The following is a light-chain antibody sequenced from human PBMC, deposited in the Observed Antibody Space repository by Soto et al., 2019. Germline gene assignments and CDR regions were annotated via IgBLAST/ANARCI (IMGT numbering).Light chain of an antibody. CDR2: EVT. CDR3: SSYTSSGSLDVI. V-gene: IGLV2-14*01. CDR1: SSDVGGYNY. Sequence: QSVLTQTASVSGSPGQSITISCTGTSSDVGGYNYVSWYQQYPGKAPKLMIYEVTNRPSGVSNRFSGSKSANTASLTISGLQAEDEADYYCSSYTSSGSLDVIFGGGTKVTVL. J-gene: IGLJ2*01.